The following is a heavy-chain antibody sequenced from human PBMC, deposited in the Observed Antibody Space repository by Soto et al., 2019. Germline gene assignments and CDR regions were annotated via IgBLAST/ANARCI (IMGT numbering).Heavy chain of an antibody. CDR2: ISSSSSTI. CDR1: GFTFSSYS. CDR3: ARDGVLLWFGGPPNYYGMDV. V-gene: IGHV3-48*02. Sequence: GGSLRLSCAASGFTFSSYSMNWIRQAPGKGLEWVSYISSSSSTIYYADSVKGRFTISRDNAKNSLYLQMNSLRDEDTAVYYCARDGVLLWFGGPPNYYGMDVWGQGTTVTVSS. D-gene: IGHD3-10*01. J-gene: IGHJ6*02.